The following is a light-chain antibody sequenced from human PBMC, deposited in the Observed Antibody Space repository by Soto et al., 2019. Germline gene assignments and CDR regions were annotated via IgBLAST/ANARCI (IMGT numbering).Light chain of an antibody. J-gene: IGKJ1*01. CDR1: QSVSIN. CDR3: QQSYSNPRT. V-gene: IGKV3-15*01. CDR2: DTS. Sequence: EIQMTQSPSTLSVSPGERATLSCRASQSVSINLVWYQQKPGKAPRLLIYDTSTRATGIPSRFSGSGSGTDFTLTISSLQPEDFATYYCQQSYSNPRTFGQGTKVDIK.